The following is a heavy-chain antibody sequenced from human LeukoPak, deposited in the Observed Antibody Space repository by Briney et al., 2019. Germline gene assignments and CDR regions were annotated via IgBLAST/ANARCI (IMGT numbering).Heavy chain of an antibody. V-gene: IGHV1-69*05. J-gene: IGHJ3*02. CDR1: GGTFSSYA. CDR2: IIPIFGTA. CDR3: ARDRTVGAIYDAFDI. Sequence: SVKVSCKASGGTFSSYAISWVRQAPGQGLEWMGGIIPIFGTANYAQKFQGRVTITTDESTSTAYMELRSLRSDDTAVYYCARDRTVGAIYDAFDIWGQGTMVTVSS. D-gene: IGHD1-26*01.